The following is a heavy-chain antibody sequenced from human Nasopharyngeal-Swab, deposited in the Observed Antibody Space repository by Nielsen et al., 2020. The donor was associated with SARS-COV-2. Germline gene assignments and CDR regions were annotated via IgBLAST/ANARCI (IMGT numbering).Heavy chain of an antibody. CDR3: AREGLYSSSSDVDY. Sequence: ASVKVSCKASGYTFTSYGITWVRQAPGQGLEWMGWISGYNGNTKYAQKLQGRVTITRDTSASTAYMELSSLTSEDTAVYYCAREGLYSSSSDVDYWGQGTLVTVSS. D-gene: IGHD6-6*01. V-gene: IGHV1-18*04. CDR2: ISGYNGNT. CDR1: GYTFTSYG. J-gene: IGHJ4*02.